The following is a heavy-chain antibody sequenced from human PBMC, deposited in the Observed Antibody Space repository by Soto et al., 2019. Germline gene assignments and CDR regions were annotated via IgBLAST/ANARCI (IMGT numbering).Heavy chain of an antibody. CDR3: TTDDPAYDYYYYMDV. J-gene: IGHJ6*03. Sequence: PGGSLRLSCAASGFTFSNAWMSWVRQAPGKGLEWVGRIKSKTDGGTTDYAAPVKGRFTISRDDSKNTLYLQMNSLKTEDTAVYYCTTDDPAYDYYYYMDVWGKGTTVTVFS. CDR1: GFTFSNAW. D-gene: IGHD2-2*01. V-gene: IGHV3-15*01. CDR2: IKSKTDGGTT.